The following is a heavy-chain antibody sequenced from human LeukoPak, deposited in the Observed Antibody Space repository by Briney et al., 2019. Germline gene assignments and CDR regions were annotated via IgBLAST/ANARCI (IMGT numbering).Heavy chain of an antibody. D-gene: IGHD7-27*01. Sequence: SETLSLTCTVSGGSISSYYWSWIRQPPGKGLEWIGYIYYSGSTNYNPSLKSRVTISVDKSKNQFSLKLSSVTAADTAVYYCAGTGLYFDYWGQGSLVSVSS. CDR3: AGTGLYFDY. J-gene: IGHJ4*02. CDR2: IYYSGST. CDR1: GGSISSYY. V-gene: IGHV4-59*08.